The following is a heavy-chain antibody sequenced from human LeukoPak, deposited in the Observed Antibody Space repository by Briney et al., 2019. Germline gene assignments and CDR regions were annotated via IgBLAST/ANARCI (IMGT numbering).Heavy chain of an antibody. CDR3: AKGLVSEYRGQDLDNYFDS. V-gene: IGHV3-66*01. J-gene: IGHJ4*02. CDR1: GFTVSSNY. CDR2: IYSGGST. D-gene: IGHD5-12*01. Sequence: PGGSLRLSCAASGFTVSSNYMSWVRQAPGKGLEWVSVIYSGGSTYYADSVKGRFTISRDNSKNTLYLQMNSLRAEDTAVYYCAKGLVSEYRGQDLDNYFDSWGQGTLVTVSS.